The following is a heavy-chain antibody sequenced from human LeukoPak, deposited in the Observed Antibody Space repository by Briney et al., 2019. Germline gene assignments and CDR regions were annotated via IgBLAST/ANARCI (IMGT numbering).Heavy chain of an antibody. J-gene: IGHJ4*02. CDR2: IYHSGST. V-gene: IGHV4-30-2*01. Sequence: SQTLSLTCTVSGGSISSGGYYWSWIRQPPGKGLEWIGYIYHSGSTYYNPSLKGRVTISVDRSKNQFSLKLSSVTAADTAVYYCARAPYYSYGYFDYWGQGTLVTVSS. D-gene: IGHD5-18*01. CDR1: GGSISSGGYY. CDR3: ARAPYYSYGYFDY.